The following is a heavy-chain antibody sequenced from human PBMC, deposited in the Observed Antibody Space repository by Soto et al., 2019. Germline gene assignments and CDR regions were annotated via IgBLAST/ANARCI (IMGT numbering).Heavy chain of an antibody. Sequence: QVQLVQSGAEVQKPGSSVKVSCKASGGTFSSYTISWVRQAPGQGLEWMGRIIPSLGIANYAQKFQGRVTITADKSTSTAYMELSSLRSEDTAVYYCARGVVAATGGYYYYYMDVWGKGTTVTVSS. D-gene: IGHD2-15*01. CDR1: GGTFSSYT. J-gene: IGHJ6*03. V-gene: IGHV1-69*02. CDR3: ARGVVAATGGYYYYYMDV. CDR2: IIPSLGIA.